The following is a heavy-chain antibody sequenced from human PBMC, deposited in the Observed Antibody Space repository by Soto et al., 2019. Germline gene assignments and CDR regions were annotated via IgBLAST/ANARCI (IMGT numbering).Heavy chain of an antibody. CDR1: GFTFSNYD. Sequence: GGSLRLSCAASGFTFSNYDIHWVRQAPGKGLEWVAVISYDGSNKYYAESLMGRFTVSRDNSKNTLYMQMNSLRPEDTAVYFCAKDLARSYSAGFDSWGQGTLVTVSS. CDR3: AKDLARSYSAGFDS. CDR2: ISYDGSNK. D-gene: IGHD1-26*01. V-gene: IGHV3-30*18. J-gene: IGHJ4*02.